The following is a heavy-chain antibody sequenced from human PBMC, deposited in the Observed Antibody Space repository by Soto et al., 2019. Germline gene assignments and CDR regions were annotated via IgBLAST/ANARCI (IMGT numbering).Heavy chain of an antibody. D-gene: IGHD6-13*01. CDR1: GGSISSGGYS. CDR3: ARASYSSSWYEVDP. Sequence: QLQLQESGSGLVKPLQTLSLTCAVSGGSISSGGYSWSWIRQPPGKGLEGIGYIYHSGSTYYNPSLKSRVTISVDRSKNQFSLKLSSVTAADTAVYYCARASYSSSWYEVDPWGQGTLVTVSS. CDR2: IYHSGST. J-gene: IGHJ5*02. V-gene: IGHV4-30-2*01.